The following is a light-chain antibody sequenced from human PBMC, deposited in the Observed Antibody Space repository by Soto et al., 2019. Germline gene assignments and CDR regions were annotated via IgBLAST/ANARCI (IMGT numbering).Light chain of an antibody. CDR1: SSDIGGYNY. CDR3: SSYAGRNNLLV. V-gene: IGLV2-8*01. CDR2: EVS. Sequence: QSALTQVPSASGSPGQSVTISCTGTSSDIGGYNYVSWYQQHPGKAPKLMIFEVSNRPSGVPDRFSGSKSGNTASLTVSGLQAEDEADYYCSSYAGRNNLLVFGGGTQLTVL. J-gene: IGLJ2*01.